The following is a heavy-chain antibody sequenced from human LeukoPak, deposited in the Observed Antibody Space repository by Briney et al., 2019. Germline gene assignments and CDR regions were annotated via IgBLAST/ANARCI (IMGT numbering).Heavy chain of an antibody. V-gene: IGHV1-3*03. CDR3: ATISFRRVPLDMEVGWFDP. CDR1: GYTFTNYA. D-gene: IGHD2/OR15-2a*01. Sequence: ASVKVSCKASGYTFTNYAIHWVRQTPGQRLEWMGWINSGNGNTKYLQELQGRVAITRDTSASTAYMELSSLRSEDTAVYYCATISFRRVPLDMEVGWFDPWGQGTLVTVSS. J-gene: IGHJ5*02. CDR2: INSGNGNT.